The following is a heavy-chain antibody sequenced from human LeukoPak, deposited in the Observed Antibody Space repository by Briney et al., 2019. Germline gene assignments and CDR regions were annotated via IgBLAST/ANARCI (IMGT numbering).Heavy chain of an antibody. CDR2: INSDETST. CDR1: GFTFSNYW. D-gene: IGHD3-22*01. V-gene: IGHV3-74*01. J-gene: IGHJ3*02. CDR3: VRRTYYYDSSGYHDAFDT. Sequence: PGGSLRLSCAASGFTFSNYWMHWVRQAPGEGLVWVSRINSDETSTSYADSVKGRFTISRDNAKNTLYLQVNSLRAEDTAVYYCVRRTYYYDSSGYHDAFDTWGQGTMVTVSS.